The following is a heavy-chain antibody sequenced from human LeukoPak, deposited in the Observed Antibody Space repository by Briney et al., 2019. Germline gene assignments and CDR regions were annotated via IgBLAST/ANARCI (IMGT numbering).Heavy chain of an antibody. Sequence: ASVKVSCKASGYTFTGYGISWVRQAPGQGLEWMGWISAYNGNTNYAQKLQGRVTMTTDTSTSTAYMELRSLRSDDTAVYYCASSMVRGVIIMAYYFDYWGQGTLVTVSS. CDR3: ASSMVRGVIIMAYYFDY. V-gene: IGHV1-18*01. CDR1: GYTFTGYG. J-gene: IGHJ4*02. CDR2: ISAYNGNT. D-gene: IGHD3-10*01.